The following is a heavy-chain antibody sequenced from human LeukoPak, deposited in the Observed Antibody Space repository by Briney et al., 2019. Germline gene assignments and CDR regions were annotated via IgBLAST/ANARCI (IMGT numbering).Heavy chain of an antibody. Sequence: GGSLRLSCAVSGFTFSSYWMSWFRQAPGKGLEWVANINQDGSQKFSVDSVKGRFTISRDNAKNSLSLQMNSPRVEDTAVYYCARDWFDGDYDRFDYWGQGTLVTVSS. D-gene: IGHD4-17*01. CDR2: INQDGSQK. J-gene: IGHJ4*02. CDR1: GFTFSSYW. CDR3: ARDWFDGDYDRFDY. V-gene: IGHV3-7*03.